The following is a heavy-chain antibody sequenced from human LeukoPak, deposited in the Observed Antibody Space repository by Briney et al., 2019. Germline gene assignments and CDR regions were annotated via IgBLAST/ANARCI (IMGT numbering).Heavy chain of an antibody. CDR3: VRDNPRCCGVVPANIDDY. Sequence: GGSLRLSCAASGFTFSRDSMNWVRQAPGKGLEWISYISHDGAIIYYADSVRGRFTISRDNARNSLYLQMHSLRAEDTAVYYCVRDNPRCCGVVPANIDDYWGQGTLVTVSS. D-gene: IGHD2-15*01. V-gene: IGHV3-48*01. CDR1: GFTFSRDS. J-gene: IGHJ4*02. CDR2: ISHDGAII.